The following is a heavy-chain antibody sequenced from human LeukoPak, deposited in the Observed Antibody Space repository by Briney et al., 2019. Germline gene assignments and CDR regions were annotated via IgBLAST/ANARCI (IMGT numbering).Heavy chain of an antibody. CDR2: IKQDGSEK. J-gene: IGHJ4*02. Sequence: GGSLRLSCAASGFTFSSYWMSWVRQAPGKGLEWVANIKQDGSEKYYVDSVKGRLTISRDNAKNSLYLQMNSLRAEDTAVYYCARSYCTPTSCFDSWGQGTLVTVSS. V-gene: IGHV3-7*04. D-gene: IGHD2-2*01. CDR3: ARSYCTPTSCFDS. CDR1: GFTFSSYW.